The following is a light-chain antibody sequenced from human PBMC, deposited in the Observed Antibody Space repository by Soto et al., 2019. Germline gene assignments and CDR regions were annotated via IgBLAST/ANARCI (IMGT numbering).Light chain of an antibody. Sequence: EIVLTQSPGTLSSSPGERATLSRRASQSVSSSHLAWYQQKPGQAPRLLIYGASSRATGIPDRFSGSGSGTDFTLTISRLEPEDFAVYFCQQYGDSPMYTFGQGTKLEI. CDR3: QQYGDSPMYT. CDR1: QSVSSSH. V-gene: IGKV3-20*01. CDR2: GAS. J-gene: IGKJ2*01.